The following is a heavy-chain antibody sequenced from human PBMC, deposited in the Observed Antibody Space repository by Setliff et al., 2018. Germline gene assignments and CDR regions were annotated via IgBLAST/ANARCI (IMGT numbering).Heavy chain of an antibody. V-gene: IGHV4-38-2*02. CDR2: IGHTGSI. Sequence: SETLSLTCTVSGYSISSGYIWGWIRQPPGKGLEWVGNIGHTGSINYNPSPKSRLTISRDTSKNQVSLKLNSVTATDTAVYYCARDRLVSSRNYYDSSAYFSPFNYWGQGILVTVSS. CDR3: ARDRLVSSRNYYDSSAYFSPFNY. CDR1: GYSISSGYI. J-gene: IGHJ4*02. D-gene: IGHD3-22*01.